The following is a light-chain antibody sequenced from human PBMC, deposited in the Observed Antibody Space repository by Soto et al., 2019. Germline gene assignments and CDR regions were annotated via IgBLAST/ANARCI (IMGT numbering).Light chain of an antibody. Sequence: EIVMTQSPATLSGSPGETVTLSCRASQSLSGNLAWYQQKPGQAPRLLIFRASTRATGVPARFSGRGSGTEFTLTISGLQSEDFAVYYCQQYETSLGLTFGQGTKVDIK. J-gene: IGKJ1*01. CDR3: QQYETSLGLT. V-gene: IGKV3-15*01. CDR2: RAS. CDR1: QSLSGN.